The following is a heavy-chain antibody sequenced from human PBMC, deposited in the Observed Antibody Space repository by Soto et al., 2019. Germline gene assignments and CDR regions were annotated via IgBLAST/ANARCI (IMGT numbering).Heavy chain of an antibody. Sequence: VKVSCKASGGTFSSYTISWVRQAPGQGLEWMGRIIPILGIANYAQKFQGRVTITADKSTSTAYMELSSLRSEDTAVYYCARARVAVAGNWFDPWGQGTLVTVSS. CDR1: GGTFSSYT. CDR2: IIPILGIA. J-gene: IGHJ5*02. D-gene: IGHD6-19*01. V-gene: IGHV1-69*02. CDR3: ARARVAVAGNWFDP.